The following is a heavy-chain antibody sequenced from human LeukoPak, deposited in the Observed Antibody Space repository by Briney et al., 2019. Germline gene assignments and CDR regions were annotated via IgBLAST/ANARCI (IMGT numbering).Heavy chain of an antibody. V-gene: IGHV1-2*02. J-gene: IGHJ4*02. Sequence: ASVKVSSKASGSTFTCYYMHWVRQAPGQGREWMGWINPNSGGTNYAQKFQGRVTMTRDTSISTAYMELSRLRSDDTAVCYCARDRGGSGVHYFDYWGQGTLVTVS. D-gene: IGHD3-10*01. CDR3: ARDRGGSGVHYFDY. CDR1: GSTFTCYY. CDR2: INPNSGGT.